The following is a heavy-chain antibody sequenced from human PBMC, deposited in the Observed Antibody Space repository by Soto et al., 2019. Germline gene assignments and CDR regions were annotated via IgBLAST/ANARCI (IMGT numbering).Heavy chain of an antibody. CDR1: GFTFSSYS. CDR3: ARDSSEYYYDSSGYYFDY. CDR2: ISSSSSYI. Sequence: GGSLRLSCAASGFTFSSYSMNWVRQAPGKRLEWVSSISSSSSYIYYADSVKGRFTISRENAKNSLYLQMNSLRAEDTAVYYCARDSSEYYYDSSGYYFDYWGQGTLVTVSS. D-gene: IGHD3-22*01. V-gene: IGHV3-21*01. J-gene: IGHJ4*02.